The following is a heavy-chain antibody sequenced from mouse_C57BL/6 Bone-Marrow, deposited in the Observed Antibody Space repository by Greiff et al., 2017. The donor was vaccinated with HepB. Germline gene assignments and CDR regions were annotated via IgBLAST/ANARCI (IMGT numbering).Heavy chain of an antibody. D-gene: IGHD2-3*01. J-gene: IGHJ4*01. CDR1: GYSFTDYN. V-gene: IGHV1-39*01. CDR2: INPNYGTT. CDR3: ARERDGYYGMDD. Sequence: EVKLVESGPELVKPGASVKISCKASGYSFTDYNMNWVKQSNGKSLEWIGVINPNYGTTSYNQKFKGKATLTVDQSSSPAYMQLNSLTSEDSAVYYCARERDGYYGMDDWGQGTSVTVSS.